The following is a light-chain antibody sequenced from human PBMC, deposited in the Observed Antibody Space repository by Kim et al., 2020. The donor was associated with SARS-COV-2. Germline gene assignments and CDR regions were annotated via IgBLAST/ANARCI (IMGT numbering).Light chain of an antibody. CDR1: GSNIGSNS. J-gene: IGLJ1*01. CDR3: AAWDGSLNANV. V-gene: IGLV1-44*01. Sequence: ELTQPPSASGTPGQRVTMSCSGSGSNIGSNSVTWYQLLPGTAPKLLIYSDNNRPSGVPDRFSGSKSGTSASLAISGLQSEDEAEYYCAAWDGSLNANVFGTGTKVTVL. CDR2: SDN.